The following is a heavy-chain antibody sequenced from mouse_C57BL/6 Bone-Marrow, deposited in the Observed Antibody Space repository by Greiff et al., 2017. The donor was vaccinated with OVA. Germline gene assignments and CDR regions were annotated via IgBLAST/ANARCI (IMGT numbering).Heavy chain of an antibody. D-gene: IGHD2-4*01. Sequence: EVKVVESGGGLVQSGRSLRLSCATSGFTFSDFYMEWVRQAPGKGLEWIAASRNKANDYTTEYSASGKGRFIVSRDTSQSILYLQMNALRAEDTAIYYSARCYDYSSYWYFDVWGTGTTVTVSS. CDR2: SRNKANDYTT. V-gene: IGHV7-1*01. CDR1: GFTFSDFY. CDR3: ARCYDYSSYWYFDV. J-gene: IGHJ1*03.